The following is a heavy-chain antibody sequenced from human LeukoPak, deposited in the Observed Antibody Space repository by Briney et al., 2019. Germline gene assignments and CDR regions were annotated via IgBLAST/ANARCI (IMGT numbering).Heavy chain of an antibody. D-gene: IGHD4-17*01. CDR1: GFTFSSYG. Sequence: GGSLRLSCAASGFTFSSYGMHWVRQAPGKGLEWVAVISYDGSNKYYADSVKGRFTISRDNSKNTLYLQMNSLRAEDTAVYYCAKSPVYGDYYGMDVWGQGTTVTVSS. V-gene: IGHV3-30*18. CDR2: ISYDGSNK. J-gene: IGHJ6*02. CDR3: AKSPVYGDYYGMDV.